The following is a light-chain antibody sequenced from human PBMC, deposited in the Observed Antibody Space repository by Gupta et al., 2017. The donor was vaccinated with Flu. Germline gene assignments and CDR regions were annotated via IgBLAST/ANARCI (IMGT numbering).Light chain of an antibody. CDR1: SANIGRNK. V-gene: IGLV1-44*01. J-gene: IGLJ3*02. CDR2: CNN. Sequence: RVTISRTGSSANIGRNKGDWYQQLQGTQPKMLIMCNNQRPSGVTDRCFSCTTGTYAAPVTRGVPSEEEADDYCAEWEDSMNGLVFGGGTKLTVL. CDR3: AEWEDSMNGLV.